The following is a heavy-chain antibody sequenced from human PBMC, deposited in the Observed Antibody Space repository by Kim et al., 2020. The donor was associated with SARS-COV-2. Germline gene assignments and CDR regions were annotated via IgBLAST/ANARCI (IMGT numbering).Heavy chain of an antibody. D-gene: IGHD4-17*01. CDR1: GFTFSSYE. Sequence: GGSLRLSCAASGFTFSSYEMNWVRQAPGKGLEWVSYISSSGSTIYYADSVKGRFTISRDNAKNSLYLQMNSLRAEDTAVYYCARGNTVTRGDFDYWGQGTLVTVSS. CDR3: ARGNTVTRGDFDY. J-gene: IGHJ4*02. CDR2: ISSSGSTI. V-gene: IGHV3-48*03.